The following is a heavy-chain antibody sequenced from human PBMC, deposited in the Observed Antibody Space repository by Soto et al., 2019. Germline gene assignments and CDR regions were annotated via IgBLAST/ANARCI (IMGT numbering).Heavy chain of an antibody. Sequence: QVQLQESGPGLVKASETLSLTCTVAGGSLTDHYWNWFRQSPGKGLHWIGYVYYSGGTNYNPSLKSPVPMSVDTSKKQFSLNLRSVTAADTAVYYCARGNDWKSSTFDIWGQGTMVSVSS. D-gene: IGHD2-21*01. J-gene: IGHJ3*02. V-gene: IGHV4-59*11. CDR1: GGSLTDHY. CDR3: ARGNDWKSSTFDI. CDR2: VYYSGGT.